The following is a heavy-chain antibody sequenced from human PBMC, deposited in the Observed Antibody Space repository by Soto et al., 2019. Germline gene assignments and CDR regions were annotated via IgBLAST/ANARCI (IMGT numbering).Heavy chain of an antibody. J-gene: IGHJ1*01. D-gene: IGHD6-13*01. CDR3: ERGRGAAAGTGYLQH. Sequence: SVKVSCKAAGGTFSSYSISWVRQAPGQGLEWMGVIIPLYGTVNYAQKFQGRVSITADKSTSTAYMDLNSLRSDDTAVYYCERGRGAAAGTGYLQHWGQGTLVTVSS. CDR1: GGTFSSYS. CDR2: IIPLYGTV. V-gene: IGHV1-69*06.